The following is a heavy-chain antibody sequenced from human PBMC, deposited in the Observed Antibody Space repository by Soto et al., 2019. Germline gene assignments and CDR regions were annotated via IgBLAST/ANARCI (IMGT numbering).Heavy chain of an antibody. CDR2: ISYDGTTK. V-gene: IGHV3-30-3*01. Sequence: QVQLVESGGGVVLPGRSLRLSCAASGFTLSTYAMHWVRQAPGKGLEWVAAISYDGTTKYYADSVRGRFTISTDTSKNTLYLPWNSLRPEDTAVYFCARGLISGIRMTYYWGQGTLVSVSS. J-gene: IGHJ4*02. CDR1: GFTLSTYA. D-gene: IGHD1-26*01. CDR3: ARGLISGIRMTYY.